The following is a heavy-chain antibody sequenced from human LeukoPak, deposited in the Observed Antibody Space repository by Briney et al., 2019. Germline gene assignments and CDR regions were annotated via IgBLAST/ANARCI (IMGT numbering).Heavy chain of an antibody. V-gene: IGHV3-23*01. J-gene: IGHJ4*02. Sequence: GGSLRLSCAASGFTFTTYAMSWVRQAPGKGLEWVSGISNSGGSKYYADSVKGRFTISRDNSKNTLYLQMNSLRAEDTAVYYFAEYYYYDSSGYQQYYFDYWGQGTLVTVSS. CDR2: ISNSGGSK. D-gene: IGHD3-22*01. CDR1: GFTFTTYA. CDR3: AEYYYYDSSGYQQYYFDY.